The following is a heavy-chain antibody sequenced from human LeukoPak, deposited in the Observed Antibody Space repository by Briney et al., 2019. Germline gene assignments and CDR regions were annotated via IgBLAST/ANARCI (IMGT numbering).Heavy chain of an antibody. CDR3: ARVPPPLLVRYYYYGMDV. CDR2: IIPIFGTA. Sequence: SVKVSCKASGGTFSSYAISWVRQAPGQGLEWMGGIIPIFGTANYAQKFQGRVTITADESTRTAYMELSSLRSEDTAVYYCARVPPPLLVRYYYYGMDVWGQGTTVTVSS. V-gene: IGHV1-69*13. CDR1: GGTFSSYA. J-gene: IGHJ6*02. D-gene: IGHD4/OR15-4a*01.